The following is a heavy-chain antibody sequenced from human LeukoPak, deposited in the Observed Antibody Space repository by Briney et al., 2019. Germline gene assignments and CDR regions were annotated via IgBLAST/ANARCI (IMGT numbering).Heavy chain of an antibody. CDR2: INPNTGGT. CDR3: ARAGYYNSSGFYYPFDY. CDR1: GYTFTGYY. Sequence: GASVKVSCKASGYTFTGYYMHWVRQVPGQGLEWMGWINPNTGGTNYAQKFQGRVTMTRDTSISTAYMELSRLTSDDTAVYYCARAGYYNSSGFYYPFDYWGRGTLVTVSS. D-gene: IGHD3-22*01. J-gene: IGHJ4*02. V-gene: IGHV1-2*02.